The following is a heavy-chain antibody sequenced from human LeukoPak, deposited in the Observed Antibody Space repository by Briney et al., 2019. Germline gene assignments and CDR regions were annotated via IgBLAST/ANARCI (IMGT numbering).Heavy chain of an antibody. CDR3: AKVGVYSSFYFDY. CDR1: GFTFSSYA. Sequence: GGSLILSWAASGFTFSSYAMSWVRQAPGKGLEWVSGVTSSGGSTYYADSVKGRFTISRDSSKSTLYLQMNSLRAEDTAVYYCAKVGVYSSFYFDYWGQGILVTVSS. CDR2: VTSSGGST. D-gene: IGHD4-11*01. V-gene: IGHV3-23*01. J-gene: IGHJ4*02.